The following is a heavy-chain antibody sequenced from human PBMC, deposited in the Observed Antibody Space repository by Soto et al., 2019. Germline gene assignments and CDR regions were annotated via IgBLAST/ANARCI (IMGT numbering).Heavy chain of an antibody. CDR2: ITGTGGNT. CDR1: GFIFGTYA. CDR3: AKIGYYYDASPRY. J-gene: IGHJ1*01. V-gene: IGHV3-23*01. Sequence: GGSLRLSCAASGFIFGTYAMSWVRQAPGKGLGWVSGITGTGGNTYYADSVKGRFTISRDNSNNTLYLHMHSLRAEDTAVYYCAKIGYYYDASPRYWGQGILVTVSS. D-gene: IGHD3-22*01.